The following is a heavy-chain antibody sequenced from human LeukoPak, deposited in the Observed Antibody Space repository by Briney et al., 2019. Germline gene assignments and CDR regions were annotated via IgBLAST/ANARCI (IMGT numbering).Heavy chain of an antibody. J-gene: IGHJ4*02. CDR3: AKGTIVVVPYYFDY. V-gene: IGHV3-30*02. CDR1: GFTFSSYG. D-gene: IGHD2-2*01. CDR2: IRYDGSNK. Sequence: PGGSLRLSCAASGFTFSSYGMHWVRQAPGKGLEWVAFIRYDGSNKYYADSVKGRFTISRDNSKNTLYLQMNGLRAEDTAVYYCAKGTIVVVPYYFDYWGQGTLVTVSS.